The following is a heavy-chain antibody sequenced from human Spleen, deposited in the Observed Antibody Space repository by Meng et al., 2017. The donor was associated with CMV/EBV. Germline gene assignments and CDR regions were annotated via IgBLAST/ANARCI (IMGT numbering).Heavy chain of an antibody. D-gene: IGHD5-24*01. V-gene: IGHV3-7*01. CDR2: IKQDGSEK. CDR1: EFTFSSYW. CDR3: AREDGYTKRGAFDI. J-gene: IGHJ3*02. Sequence: GGSLRLSCAASEFTFSSYWMSWVRQAPGKGLEWVANIKQDGSEKYYVDSVKGRFTISRDNAKNSLYLQMNSLRAEDTAVYYCAREDGYTKRGAFDIWGQGTMVTVS.